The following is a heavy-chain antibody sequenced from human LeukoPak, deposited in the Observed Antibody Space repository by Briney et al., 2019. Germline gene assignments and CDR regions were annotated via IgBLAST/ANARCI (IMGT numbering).Heavy chain of an antibody. D-gene: IGHD2-2*01. J-gene: IGHJ4*02. CDR1: GGSISSSGYY. Sequence: SETLSLTCTVSGGSISSSGYYWGWIRQPPGKGLEWIGNIYYSGSTYYNPSLKTRVTISVDTSKNQFSLKLNSVTAADTAVYYCARGVAVVPATLYYFDYWGQGSLVSVST. CDR3: ARGVAVVPATLYYFDY. CDR2: IYYSGST. V-gene: IGHV4-39*01.